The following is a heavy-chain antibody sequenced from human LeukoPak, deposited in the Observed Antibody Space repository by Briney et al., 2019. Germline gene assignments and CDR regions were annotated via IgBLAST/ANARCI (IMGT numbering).Heavy chain of an antibody. Sequence: SETLSLTCNVSGSSITAFYWSWIRQSPGKGLEWIGSFQYSGNSNYNPSLKSRVTMSVDTSKNQFSLKLSSVTAADTAVYYCARRNDYYDSSGHGWTHAFDIWGQGTMVTVSS. CDR2: FQYSGNS. CDR1: GSSITAFY. CDR3: ARRNDYYDSSGHGWTHAFDI. D-gene: IGHD3-22*01. V-gene: IGHV4-59*08. J-gene: IGHJ3*02.